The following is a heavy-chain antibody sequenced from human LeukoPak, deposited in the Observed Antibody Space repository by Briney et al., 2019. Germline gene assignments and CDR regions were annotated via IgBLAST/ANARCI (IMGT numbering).Heavy chain of an antibody. D-gene: IGHD6-19*01. CDR2: IYYSGST. Sequence: SETLSLTCTVSGGSISSSSYYWAWIRQPPGKGLEWIGSIYYSGSTYHNPPLKSRVTKSVDTSKNQFSLKLSSVTAADTAVYYCARLVGTASYYFDYWGQGTLVTVSS. CDR1: GGSISSSSYY. J-gene: IGHJ4*02. V-gene: IGHV4-39*01. CDR3: ARLVGTASYYFDY.